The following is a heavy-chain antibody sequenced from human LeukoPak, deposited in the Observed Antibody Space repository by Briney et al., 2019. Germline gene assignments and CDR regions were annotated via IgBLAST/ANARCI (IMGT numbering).Heavy chain of an antibody. D-gene: IGHD1-1*01. CDR1: GGSFSGYY. CDR2: INHSGST. CDR3: ASIQRNDSRHY. V-gene: IGHV4-34*01. Sequence: PSETLSLTCAVYGGSFSGYYWSWIRQAPGKGLEWIGEINHSGSTNYNPSLKSRVTISVDSSKNQFSLKLSSVTAADTAVYYCASIQRNDSRHYWGQGTLVTVSS. J-gene: IGHJ4*02.